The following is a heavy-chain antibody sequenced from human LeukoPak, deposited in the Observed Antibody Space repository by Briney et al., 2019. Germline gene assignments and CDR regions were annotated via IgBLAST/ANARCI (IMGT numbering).Heavy chain of an antibody. CDR2: IYSGGST. D-gene: IGHD6-13*01. CDR1: GFTVSSNY. CDR3: ASDSSANYYYYGMDI. V-gene: IGHV3-53*01. Sequence: RGSLRLSCAASGFTVSSNYMSWVRQAPGKGLEWVSVIYSGGSTYYADSVKGRFTISRDNSKNTLYLQMNSLRAEDTAVYYCASDSSANYYYYGMDIWGQGTTVTVSS. J-gene: IGHJ6*02.